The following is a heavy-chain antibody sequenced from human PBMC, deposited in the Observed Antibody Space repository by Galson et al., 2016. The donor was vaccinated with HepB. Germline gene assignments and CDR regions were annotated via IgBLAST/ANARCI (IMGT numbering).Heavy chain of an antibody. J-gene: IGHJ3*02. Sequence: SLRLSCAASGFTVSSNYITWVRQAPGKGLERVSVIYSGSTTYYADSVKGRFTISRHNSKNTLYLQMNSLRAEDTAVYYCARVSTLALYAFDIWGKGQWSPSL. D-gene: IGHD2/OR15-2a*01. V-gene: IGHV3-53*04. CDR1: GFTVSSNY. CDR3: ARVSTLALYAFDI. CDR2: IYSGSTT.